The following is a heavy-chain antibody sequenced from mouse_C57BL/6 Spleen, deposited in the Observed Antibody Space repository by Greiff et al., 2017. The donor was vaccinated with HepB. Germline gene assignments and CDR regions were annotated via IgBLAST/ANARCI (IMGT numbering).Heavy chain of an antibody. CDR3: ARRGSFITTVVAPFDY. CDR2: ISSGSSTI. Sequence: EVKLVESGGGLVKPGGSLKLSCAASGFTFSDYGMHWVRQAPEKGLEWVAYISSGSSTIYYADTVKGRFTISRDNAKNTLFLQMTSLRSGDTAMYYCARRGSFITTVVAPFDYWGQGTTLTVSS. CDR1: GFTFSDYG. V-gene: IGHV5-17*01. D-gene: IGHD1-1*01. J-gene: IGHJ2*01.